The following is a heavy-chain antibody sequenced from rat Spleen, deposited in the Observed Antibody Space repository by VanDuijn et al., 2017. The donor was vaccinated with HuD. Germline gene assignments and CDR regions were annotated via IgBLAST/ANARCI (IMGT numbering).Heavy chain of an antibody. Sequence: EVQLVESGGGLVQPGRSLKLSCTTSGFTFSDCYMAWVRQAPGMGLEWIASISNARGITYYPDSVKGRFTISRDIANSTLYLRMNSLRSEDTATYYCTTGDYGYTRLFAYWGQGTLVTVSS. J-gene: IGHJ3*01. CDR3: TTGDYGYTRLFAY. CDR2: ISNARGIT. V-gene: IGHV5-20*01. D-gene: IGHD1-9*01. CDR1: GFTFSDCY.